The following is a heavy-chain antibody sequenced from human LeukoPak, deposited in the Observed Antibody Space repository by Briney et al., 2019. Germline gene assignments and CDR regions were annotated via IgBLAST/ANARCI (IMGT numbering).Heavy chain of an antibody. J-gene: IGHJ6*03. CDR3: AREGDCSGGSCYYYYYMDV. D-gene: IGHD2-15*01. V-gene: IGHV4-39*01. Sequence: SETLSLTCTVSGGSISSSSYYWGWIRQPPGKGLEWIGSNYYSGSTYYNPSLKSRVTISVDTSKNQFSLKLSSVTAADTAVYYCAREGDCSGGSCYYYYYMDVWGKGTTVTVSS. CDR1: GGSISSSSYY. CDR2: NYYSGST.